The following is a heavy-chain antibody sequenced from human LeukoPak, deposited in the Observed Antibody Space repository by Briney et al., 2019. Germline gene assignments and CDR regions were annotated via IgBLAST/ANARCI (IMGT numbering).Heavy chain of an antibody. CDR2: IYYSGST. J-gene: IGHJ6*02. Sequence: SETLSLTCTVSGVSISSYYWSWIRQPPGKGLECIGYIYYSGSTNYNPSLKSRVTISGDTSKNQFSLKLSSVTAADTAVYYCATAHYYAVDVWGQGTAVTVSS. CDR3: ATAHYYAVDV. CDR1: GVSISSYY. V-gene: IGHV4-59*01.